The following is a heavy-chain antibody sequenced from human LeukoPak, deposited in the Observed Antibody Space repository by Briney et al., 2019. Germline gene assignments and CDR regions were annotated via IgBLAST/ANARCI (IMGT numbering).Heavy chain of an antibody. Sequence: PGGSLRLSCAASGFTFTTYGMIWVRQAPGKGLEWVLGISGSGSNTYYADSAKGRFTSSRDYSKRTVYLQMNSLRAEDTAVYCAKNGEPHYYMDVLGKGTTVTVSS. CDR1: GFTFTTYG. CDR2: ISGSGSNT. D-gene: IGHD1-14*01. CDR3: AKNGEPHYYMDV. J-gene: IGHJ6*03. V-gene: IGHV3-23*01.